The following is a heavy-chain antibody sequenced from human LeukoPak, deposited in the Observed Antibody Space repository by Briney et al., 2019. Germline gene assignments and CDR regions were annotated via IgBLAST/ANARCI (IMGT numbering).Heavy chain of an antibody. CDR3: ARDYFYPMDV. CDR2: IKHDGSEK. Sequence: GGSLRLSCAASGFTFRIYWMSWVRQAPGKGLEWVANIKHDGSEKYYVDSVKGRFTISRDNAKKSLYLQMNSLRAEDTAVYYCARDYFYPMDVWGQGTTVTVSS. J-gene: IGHJ6*02. CDR1: GFTFRIYW. V-gene: IGHV3-7*04.